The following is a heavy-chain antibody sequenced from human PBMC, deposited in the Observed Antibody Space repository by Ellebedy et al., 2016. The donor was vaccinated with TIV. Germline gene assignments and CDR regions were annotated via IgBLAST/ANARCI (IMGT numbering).Heavy chain of an antibody. D-gene: IGHD3-22*01. CDR1: GYTFTNYF. CDR3: ARGDNYHYDSSGYYYSY. J-gene: IGHJ4*02. Sequence: ASVKVSCKASGYTFTNYFLYWVRQAPGQGLEWMGIINPTSGSSNYAQKFQGRVTMTRDASTSTVYMDLSSLRSEDTAVYYCARGDNYHYDSSGYYYSYWGQGTLVTVSS. V-gene: IGHV1-46*01. CDR2: INPTSGSS.